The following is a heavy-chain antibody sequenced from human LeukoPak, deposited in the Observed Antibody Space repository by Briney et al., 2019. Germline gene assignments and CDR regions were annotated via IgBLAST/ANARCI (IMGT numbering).Heavy chain of an antibody. CDR3: ARDQITTVRGIIARSTPYYDYHYMDV. CDR2: IYYSGST. V-gene: IGHV4-59*01. D-gene: IGHD3-10*01. J-gene: IGHJ6*03. CDR1: GGSISSYY. Sequence: SETLSLTCTVSGGSISSYYWSWIRQPPGKGLEWIGYIYYSGSTNYNPSLKSRVTISVDTSKNQFSLKLSSVTADDTAVYYCARDQITTVRGIIARSTPYYDYHYMDVWGKGTTVTVSS.